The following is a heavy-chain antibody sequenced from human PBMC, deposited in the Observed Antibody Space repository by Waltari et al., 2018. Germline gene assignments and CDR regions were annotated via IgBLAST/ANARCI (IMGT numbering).Heavy chain of an antibody. CDR3: AKRAVAGTS. V-gene: IGHV3-48*01. CDR2: ISSLSTSSI. D-gene: IGHD6-19*01. J-gene: IGHJ4*02. Sequence: EVQLVESGGGLVQPGGSLRLSCAASGFTINPYSMNWVRQAPGKGLDWVSFISSLSTSSIRYADSVKGRFTISRDDAKNSLYLQMHSLRVEDTAVYYCAKRAVAGTSWGQGTLVTVSS. CDR1: GFTINPYS.